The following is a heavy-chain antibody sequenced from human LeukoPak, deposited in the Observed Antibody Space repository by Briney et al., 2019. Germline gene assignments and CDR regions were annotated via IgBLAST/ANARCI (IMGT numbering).Heavy chain of an antibody. CDR1: GGSISSGSYY. CDR2: IYYSGST. J-gene: IGHJ4*02. CDR3: ASAGYYDSRGYPDFDY. D-gene: IGHD3-22*01. Sequence: PSQTLSLTCTVSGGSISSGSYYWSWIRQPPGKGLEWIGYIYYSGSTNYNPSLKSRVTISVDTSTNQFSLKLSSVTAADTAVYHCASAGYYDSRGYPDFDYWGQGTLVTVSS. V-gene: IGHV4-61*01.